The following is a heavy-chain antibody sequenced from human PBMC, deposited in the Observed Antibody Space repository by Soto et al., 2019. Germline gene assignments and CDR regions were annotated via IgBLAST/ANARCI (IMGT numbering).Heavy chain of an antibody. Sequence: SETLSLTCTVSGGSISSSSCYWGWIRQPPGKGLEWIGSIFYSGSTYYNPSLKSRVTISVDTSKNQFSLKLSSVTAADTAVYYCARHLTYCSAGSCYSDFPYYGMDVWCQGTTVT. J-gene: IGHJ6*02. CDR2: IFYSGST. V-gene: IGHV4-39*01. D-gene: IGHD2-15*01. CDR1: GGSISSSSCY. CDR3: ARHLTYCSAGSCYSDFPYYGMDV.